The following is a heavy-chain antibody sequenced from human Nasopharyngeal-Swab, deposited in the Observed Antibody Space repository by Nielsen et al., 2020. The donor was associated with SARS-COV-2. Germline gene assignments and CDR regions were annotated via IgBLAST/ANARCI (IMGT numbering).Heavy chain of an antibody. Sequence: VRQAPGKGLEWIGEIYHSGSTNHNPSLKRRVTISVDNSKNQFSLSLSSVTAADTAVYYCASLLTYYDFWSGYLNYYYMDVWGKGTTVTVSS. J-gene: IGHJ6*03. D-gene: IGHD3-3*01. V-gene: IGHV4-4*02. CDR2: IYHSGST. CDR3: ASLLTYYDFWSGYLNYYYMDV.